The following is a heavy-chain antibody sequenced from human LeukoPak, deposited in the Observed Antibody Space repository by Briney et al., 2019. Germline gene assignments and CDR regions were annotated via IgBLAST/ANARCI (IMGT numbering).Heavy chain of an antibody. CDR2: IDYSGST. D-gene: IGHD2-15*01. CDR1: GFSISSSSYY. CDR3: ARDFSRVVAAPYYFAY. J-gene: IGHJ4*02. Sequence: SETLSLTCTVSGFSISSSSYYWVWIRPPPGKGLEWIVSIDYSGSTYYNSSLKSRVTISVDTSKNQFSLKLSSVTAADTAVYYCARDFSRVVAAPYYFAYWGQGTLVTVSS. V-gene: IGHV4-39*07.